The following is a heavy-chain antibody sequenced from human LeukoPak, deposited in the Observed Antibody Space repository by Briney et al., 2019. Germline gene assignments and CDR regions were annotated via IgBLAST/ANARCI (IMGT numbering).Heavy chain of an antibody. J-gene: IGHJ3*02. V-gene: IGHV4-4*07. CDR3: ARDGDGYNYPHDAFDI. D-gene: IGHD5-24*01. CDR2: IYTSGNT. CDR1: GGSISTYY. Sequence: SETLSLTCTVSGGSISTYYWSWIRQPAGKGLEWIGRIYTSGNTNYNPSLKSRVTMSVDTSKNQFSLKLTSVTAADTAVYYCARDGDGYNYPHDAFDIWGQGTMVTVSS.